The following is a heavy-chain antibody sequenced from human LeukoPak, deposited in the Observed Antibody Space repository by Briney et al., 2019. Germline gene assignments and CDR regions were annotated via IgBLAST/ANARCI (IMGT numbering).Heavy chain of an antibody. V-gene: IGHV3-23*01. CDR1: GFTFGSYA. Sequence: GGSLRLSCAASGFTFGSYAMSWVRQAPGKGLEWVSAISGSGGSTYYADSVKGRFTISRDNSKNTLYLQMNSLRAEDTAVYYCAKDLTYYYGSGNFDPIDYWGQGTLVTVSS. CDR2: ISGSGGST. CDR3: AKDLTYYYGSGNFDPIDY. D-gene: IGHD3-10*01. J-gene: IGHJ4*02.